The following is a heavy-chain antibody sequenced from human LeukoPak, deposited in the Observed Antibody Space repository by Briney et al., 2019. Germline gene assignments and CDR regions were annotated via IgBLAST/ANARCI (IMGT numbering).Heavy chain of an antibody. D-gene: IGHD2/OR15-2a*01. CDR1: GGSISSSSYY. CDR3: ARHEIVGGSLDY. Sequence: SETLSLTCTVSGGSISSSSYYWGWIRQPPGKGLEWIGSIYYSGSTYYNPSLKSRVTISVDTSKNQFSLNLKPVTAADTAVYYCARHEIVGGSLDYWGQGTLVTVSS. V-gene: IGHV4-39*01. J-gene: IGHJ4*02. CDR2: IYYSGST.